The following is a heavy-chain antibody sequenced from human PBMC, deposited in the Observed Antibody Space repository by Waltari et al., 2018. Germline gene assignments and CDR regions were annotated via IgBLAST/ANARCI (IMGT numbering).Heavy chain of an antibody. CDR2: ISGSGEST. CDR1: GFPFTNYA. D-gene: IGHD2-21*01. J-gene: IGHJ4*02. CDR3: AKGTNMVITHSYFDC. V-gene: IGHV3-23*01. Sequence: EVPLLESGGGLVQPGGSLRLSCEASGFPFTNYAMNWVRQAPGKGTEWVSAISGSGESTYYADSVKGRFSISRDNPKNTLYLQMSSLRAEDTAVYYCAKGTNMVITHSYFDCWGQGILVTVSS.